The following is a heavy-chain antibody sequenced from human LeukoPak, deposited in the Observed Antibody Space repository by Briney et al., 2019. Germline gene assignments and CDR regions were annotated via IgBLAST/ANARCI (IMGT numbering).Heavy chain of an antibody. CDR2: ISWNSGSI. V-gene: IGHV3-9*01. Sequence: GGSLRLSCAASGFSFADYAMHWVRQAPGKGLEWVSGISWNSGSIGYADSVKGRFTISRDNAKNSLYLQMNSLRAEDTAVYYCARDEIRRDGYNGGDWGQGTLVTVSS. D-gene: IGHD5-24*01. CDR3: ARDEIRRDGYNGGD. CDR1: GFSFADYA. J-gene: IGHJ4*02.